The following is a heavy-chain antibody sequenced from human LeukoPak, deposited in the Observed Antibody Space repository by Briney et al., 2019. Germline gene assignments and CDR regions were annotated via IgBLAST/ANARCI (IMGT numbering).Heavy chain of an antibody. CDR3: AKEYSGYDFDY. V-gene: IGHV3-23*01. Sequence: GGTLRLSCAASGFTLRSYDMSWVRQAPGKGLEWVAATSGSGGNTYYADSVKGRFTISRDNSKNTLYLQMNSLRAEDTAVYYCAKEYSGYDFDYWGQGTLVTVSS. J-gene: IGHJ4*02. CDR1: GFTLRSYD. CDR2: TSGSGGNT. D-gene: IGHD5-12*01.